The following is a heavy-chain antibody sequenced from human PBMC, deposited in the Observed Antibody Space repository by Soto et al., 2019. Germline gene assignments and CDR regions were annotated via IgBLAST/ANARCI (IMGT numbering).Heavy chain of an antibody. CDR2: SFTRGTA. CDR3: TKLWGYYFES. V-gene: IGHV3-53*01. D-gene: IGHD3-22*01. CDR1: GFSVNDYY. Sequence: GGSLRLSCTASGFSVNDYYMAWVRQAPGKSLEWVAVSFTRGTAHYADSVTGRFTFSRDNSKRTLNLQLNNLRAEDTAVYYCTKLWGYYFESWGQGTLVTVSS. J-gene: IGHJ4*02.